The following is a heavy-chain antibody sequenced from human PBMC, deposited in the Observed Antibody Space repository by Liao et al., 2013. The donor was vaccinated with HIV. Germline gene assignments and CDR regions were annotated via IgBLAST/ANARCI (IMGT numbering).Heavy chain of an antibody. CDR1: GDLIRRDNYY. J-gene: IGHJ1*01. V-gene: IGHV4-61*02. CDR2: IYTGMSTTGTT. D-gene: IGHD4-11*01. CDR3: ARGVYSNYLEYFQH. Sequence: QVQLQESGPGLVKPSQTLSLTCTVSGDLIRRDNYYWTWIRQPAGKGLEWIGHIYTGMSTTGTTNYNPSLKSRVTISVDTSKNQFSLKLSSVTAADTAVYYCARGVYSNYLEYFQHWGQGTLVTVSS.